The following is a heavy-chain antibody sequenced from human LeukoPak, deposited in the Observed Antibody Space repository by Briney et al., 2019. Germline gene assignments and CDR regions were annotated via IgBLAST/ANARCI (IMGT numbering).Heavy chain of an antibody. Sequence: SETLSLTCAVYGGSFSGYYWSWIRQPPGKGLEWIGEINHSGSTNYNPSLKSRVTISVDTSKSQFSLKLSSVTAADTAVCYCADGSGRAFDYWGQGALVTVGS. J-gene: IGHJ4*02. D-gene: IGHD3-10*01. CDR2: INHSGST. CDR3: ADGSGRAFDY. CDR1: GGSFSGYY. V-gene: IGHV4-34*01.